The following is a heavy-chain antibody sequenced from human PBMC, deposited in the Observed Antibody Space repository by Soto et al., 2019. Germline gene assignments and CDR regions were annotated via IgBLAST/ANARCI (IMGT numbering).Heavy chain of an antibody. CDR2: IYYSGST. Sequence: SGTLSLTCTVSGGSISSYYWSWIRQPPGKGLEWIGYIYYSGSTNYNPSLKSRVTISVDTSKNQFSLKLSSVTAADTAVYYCARQRGSSDNFDYWGQGTLVTVSS. CDR3: ARQRGSSDNFDY. CDR1: GGSISSYY. V-gene: IGHV4-59*08. D-gene: IGHD6-6*01. J-gene: IGHJ4*02.